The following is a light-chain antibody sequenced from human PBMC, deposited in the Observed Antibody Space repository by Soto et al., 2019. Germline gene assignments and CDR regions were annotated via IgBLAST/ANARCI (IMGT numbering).Light chain of an antibody. Sequence: EIVLTQSPATLALSPGERATLSCRASQSVSRYLAWYQQKPGQAPRLLIYRASTRATGIAARFTGSGSGTDFTLTISSLQPEDFAVYYCQQDNNWPITFGPGTRLEIK. CDR3: QQDNNWPIT. V-gene: IGKV3-11*01. J-gene: IGKJ5*01. CDR1: QSVSRY. CDR2: RAS.